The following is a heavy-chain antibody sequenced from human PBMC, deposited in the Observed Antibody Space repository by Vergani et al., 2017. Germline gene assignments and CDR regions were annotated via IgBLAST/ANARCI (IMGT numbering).Heavy chain of an antibody. D-gene: IGHD3-22*01. J-gene: IGHJ4*02. CDR3: ARGGITMIVVV. CDR1: GGSISSSSYY. Sequence: QLQLQESGPGLVKPSETLSLTCTVSGGSISSSSYYWGWIRQPPGKGLEWIGSIYYSGSTYYNPSLKSRVTISVDTSKNQFSLKLSSVTAADTAVYYCARGGITMIVVVWGQGTLVTVSS. V-gene: IGHV4-39*07. CDR2: IYYSGST.